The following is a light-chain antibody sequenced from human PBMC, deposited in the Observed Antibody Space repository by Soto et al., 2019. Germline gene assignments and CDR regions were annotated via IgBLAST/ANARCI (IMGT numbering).Light chain of an antibody. CDR3: PHCFSAPLS. Sequence: DIVMTQSPDSLAVSLGERATINCKSSQSVLYSSNNKNYLAWYQQKPGQPPKLLFYWASTRKSGVPDRFTGSGSWTDFTLTSISLQAADVAVYDCPHCFSAPLSFGGGTKVEIK. V-gene: IGKV4-1*01. CDR1: QSVLYSSNNKNY. J-gene: IGKJ4*01. CDR2: WAS.